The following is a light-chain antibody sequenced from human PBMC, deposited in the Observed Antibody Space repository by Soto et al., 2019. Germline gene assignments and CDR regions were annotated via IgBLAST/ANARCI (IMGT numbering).Light chain of an antibody. V-gene: IGLV1-51*01. Sequence: QSVLTQSSSVSAAAGQKVSISCSGSYSNIGSNFVSWYQHFPGSAPKLVIYDNSQRPSGIPDRFSGSKSGSSATLGITGLQTGDEADYYCGTWDSSLSVVVFGGGTQLTVL. CDR1: YSNIGSNF. CDR3: GTWDSSLSVVV. J-gene: IGLJ2*01. CDR2: DNS.